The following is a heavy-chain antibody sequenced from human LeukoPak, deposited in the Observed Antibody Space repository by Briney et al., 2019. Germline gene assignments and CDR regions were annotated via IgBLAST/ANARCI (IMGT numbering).Heavy chain of an antibody. D-gene: IGHD3-22*01. CDR1: GFTVSSNY. CDR2: IYSGGST. CDR3: ARHPMRLIVVAYYFDY. Sequence: GGSLRLSCAASGFTVSSNYMSWVRQAPGKGLEWVSVIYSGGSTYYADSVKGRFTISRDNSKNTLYLQMNSLRAEDTAVYYCARHPMRLIVVAYYFDYWGQGTLVTVSS. V-gene: IGHV3-53*01. J-gene: IGHJ4*02.